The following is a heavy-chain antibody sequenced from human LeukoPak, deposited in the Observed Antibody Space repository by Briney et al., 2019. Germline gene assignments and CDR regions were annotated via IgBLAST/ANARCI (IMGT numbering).Heavy chain of an antibody. CDR1: GGSISSGSYY. CDR2: IYTSGST. Sequence: PSETLSLTCTVSGGSISSGSYYWSWIRQPAGKGPEWIGRIYTSGSTNYNPSLKSRVTISVDTSKNQFSLKLSSVTAADTAVYYCARGSAEFDYWGQGTLVTVSS. J-gene: IGHJ4*02. D-gene: IGHD6-13*01. CDR3: ARGSAEFDY. V-gene: IGHV4-61*02.